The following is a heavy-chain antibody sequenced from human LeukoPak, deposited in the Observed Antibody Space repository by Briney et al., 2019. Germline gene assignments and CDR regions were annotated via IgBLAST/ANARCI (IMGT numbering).Heavy chain of an antibody. D-gene: IGHD3-9*01. V-gene: IGHV1-69*13. CDR1: GGTFSSYA. CDR2: IIPIFGTA. CDR3: ARAYYDIPSDAFDI. J-gene: IGHJ3*02. Sequence: GASVKVSCKASGGTFSSYAISWVRQAPGQGLEWMGGIIPIFGTANYAQKFQGRVTITADESTSTAYMELSSLRSEDTAVYYCARAYYDIPSDAFDIWGQGTMVTVSS.